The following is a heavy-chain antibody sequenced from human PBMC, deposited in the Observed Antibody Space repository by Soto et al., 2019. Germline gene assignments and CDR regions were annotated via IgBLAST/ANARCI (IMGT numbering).Heavy chain of an antibody. CDR2: INPKSGGT. CDR1: GYSFTDYH. J-gene: IGHJ6*02. V-gene: IGHV1-2*04. D-gene: IGHD2-8*01. CDR3: ARGDSTDCSNGVCSFFYNHDMDV. Sequence: AAVKVSCKASGYSFTDYHIHWVRQAPGQGXEWLGRINPKSGGTSTAQKFQGWVTMTTDTSISTASMELTRLTSDDTAIYYCARGDSTDCSNGVCSFFYNHDMDVWGQGTTVTVSS.